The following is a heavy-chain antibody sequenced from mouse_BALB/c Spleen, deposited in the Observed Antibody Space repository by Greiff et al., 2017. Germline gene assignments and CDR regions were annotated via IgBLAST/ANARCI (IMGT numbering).Heavy chain of an antibody. CDR3: ARHGYDYFFDY. V-gene: IGHV5-12-1*01. Sequence: EVHLVESGGGLVKPGGSLKLSCAASGFAFSSYDMSWVRQTPEKRLEWVAYISSGGGSTYYPDTVKGRFTISRDNAKNTLYLQMSSLKSEDTAMYYCARHGYDYFFDYWGQGTTLTVSS. D-gene: IGHD2-4*01. CDR2: ISSGGGST. CDR1: GFAFSSYD. J-gene: IGHJ2*01.